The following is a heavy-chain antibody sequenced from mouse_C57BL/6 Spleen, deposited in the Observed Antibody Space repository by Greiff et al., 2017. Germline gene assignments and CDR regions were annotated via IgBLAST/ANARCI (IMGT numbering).Heavy chain of an antibody. V-gene: IGHV1-82*01. CDR3: ARREDDGYYDAMDY. Sequence: LVESGPELVKPGASVKISCKASGYAFSSSWMNWVKQRPGKGLEWIGRIYPGDGDTNYNGKFKGKATLTADKSSSTAYMQLSSLTSEDSAVYFCARREDDGYYDAMDYWGQGTSVTVSS. CDR1: GYAFSSSW. CDR2: IYPGDGDT. J-gene: IGHJ4*01. D-gene: IGHD2-3*01.